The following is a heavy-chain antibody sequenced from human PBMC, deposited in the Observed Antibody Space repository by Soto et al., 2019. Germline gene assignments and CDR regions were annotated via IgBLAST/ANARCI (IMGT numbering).Heavy chain of an antibody. D-gene: IGHD3-10*01. CDR1: GFTFGDYA. J-gene: IGHJ4*02. CDR2: IRSKAYGGTT. CDR3: TRRIWLGEFFTFRY. V-gene: IGHV3-49*03. Sequence: GGSLRLSCTASGFTFGDYAMSWFRQAPGKGLEWVGFIRSKAYGGTTEYAASVKGRFTISRDDSKSIEYLQMNSLKTEDTAVYYCTRRIWLGEFFTFRYWVQGTLVTVSS.